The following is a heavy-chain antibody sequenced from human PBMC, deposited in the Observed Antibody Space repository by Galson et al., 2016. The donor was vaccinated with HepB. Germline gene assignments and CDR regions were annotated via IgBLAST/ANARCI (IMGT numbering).Heavy chain of an antibody. CDR2: IYPADSDT. CDR1: GYTFADYW. Sequence: QSGAEVKKPGESLRISCKDSGYTFADYWIAWVRQIPGKGLEWMGVIYPADSDTTYSPSFQGQVTISADKSISTSYLQWSSLKASDTAVYYCAKPTGSFIAGPMGSWGQGTPVTVS. J-gene: IGHJ5*02. D-gene: IGHD3-10*01. CDR3: AKPTGSFIAGPMGS. V-gene: IGHV5-51*01.